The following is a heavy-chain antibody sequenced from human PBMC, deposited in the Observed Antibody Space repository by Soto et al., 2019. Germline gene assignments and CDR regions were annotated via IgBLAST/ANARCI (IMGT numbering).Heavy chain of an antibody. Sequence: PXESVKMSCKGSGYSFTGYWIGWVRQMPGKGLEWMGIIYPGDSDTRYSPSFQGQVTISADKSISTAYLQWSSLKASDTATYYCARRIAAADPFDYWGQGTLVTVSS. J-gene: IGHJ4*02. V-gene: IGHV5-51*01. CDR2: IYPGDSDT. D-gene: IGHD6-13*01. CDR3: ARRIAAADPFDY. CDR1: GYSFTGYW.